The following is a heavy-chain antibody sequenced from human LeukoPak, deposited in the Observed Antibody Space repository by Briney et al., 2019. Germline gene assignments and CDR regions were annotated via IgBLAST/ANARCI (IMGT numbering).Heavy chain of an antibody. CDR3: ARAYYDSSGPRAFDY. J-gene: IGHJ4*02. CDR2: IYSGGST. Sequence: GGSLRLSCAASGFTFTTYWMSWVRQAPGKGLEWVSVIYSGGSTYYADSVKGRFTISRDSSKNTLYLQMNSLRAEDTAVYYCARAYYDSSGPRAFDYWGQGTLVTVSS. D-gene: IGHD3-22*01. V-gene: IGHV3-66*01. CDR1: GFTFTTYW.